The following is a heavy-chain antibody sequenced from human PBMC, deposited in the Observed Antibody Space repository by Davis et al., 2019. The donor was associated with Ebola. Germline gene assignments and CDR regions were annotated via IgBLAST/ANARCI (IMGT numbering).Heavy chain of an antibody. CDR3: ANLRQTYDSSGYSQPFDY. V-gene: IGHV4-39*01. D-gene: IGHD3-22*01. Sequence: SETLSPPCPVPGASIPSSDYYWGWIRQSPGKGLERIGTFYYSGTTFHNPSLKSRITPSVDPSKNQFSLKLNSVTAADTAVYYCANLRQTYDSSGYSQPFDYWGQGSLVTVSS. CDR1: GASIPSSDYY. J-gene: IGHJ4*02. CDR2: FYYSGTT.